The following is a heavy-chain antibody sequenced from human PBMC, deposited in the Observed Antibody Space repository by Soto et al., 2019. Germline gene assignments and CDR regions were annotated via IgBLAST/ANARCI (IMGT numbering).Heavy chain of an antibody. D-gene: IGHD2-2*01. V-gene: IGHV4-31*03. CDR3: ARAEASYCSSTSCSIHYYGMDV. CDR1: GGSISSGGYY. Sequence: QVQLQESGPGLVKPSQTLSLTCTVSGGSISSGGYYWSWIRQHPGKGLEWIGYIYYSGSTYYNPSLKSRVTISVDTSKNQFSLKLSSVTAADTAVYYCARAEASYCSSTSCSIHYYGMDVWGQGTTVTVSS. J-gene: IGHJ6*02. CDR2: IYYSGST.